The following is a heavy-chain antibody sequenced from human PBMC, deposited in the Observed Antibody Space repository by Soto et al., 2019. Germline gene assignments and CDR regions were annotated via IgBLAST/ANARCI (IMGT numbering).Heavy chain of an antibody. CDR1: GYTFTGYY. Sequence: ASVKVSCKASGYTFTGYYMHWVRQAPGQGLEWMGWINPNSGGTNYAQKFQGRVTMTRDTSISTAYMELSRLRSDDTAVYYCARDVFSSWYVPYYYGMDVWGQGTTVTVSS. CDR2: INPNSGGT. J-gene: IGHJ6*02. V-gene: IGHV1-2*02. CDR3: ARDVFSSWYVPYYYGMDV. D-gene: IGHD6-13*01.